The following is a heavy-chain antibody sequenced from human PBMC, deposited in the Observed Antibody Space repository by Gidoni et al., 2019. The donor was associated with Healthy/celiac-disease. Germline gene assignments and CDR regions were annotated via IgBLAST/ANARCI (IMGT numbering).Heavy chain of an antibody. J-gene: IGHJ5*02. D-gene: IGHD3-3*01. CDR3: ARAKRYDFWSGYLTSQNWFDP. CDR1: GGSISSGDYD. Sequence: QVQLQESGPGLVKPSQTLSLTCTVSGGSISSGDYDWSWIRQPPGKGLEWIGYIYYSGSTYYNPSLKSRVTISVDTSKNQFSLKLSSVTAADTAVYYCARAKRYDFWSGYLTSQNWFDPWGQGTLVTVSS. V-gene: IGHV4-30-4*01. CDR2: IYYSGST.